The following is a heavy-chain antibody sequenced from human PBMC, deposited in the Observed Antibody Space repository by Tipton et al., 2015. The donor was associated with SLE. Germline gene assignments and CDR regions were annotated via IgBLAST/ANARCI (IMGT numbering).Heavy chain of an antibody. D-gene: IGHD2-8*01. J-gene: IGHJ4*02. Sequence: QSGPEVKTPGASVTVSCKTSGYTFTSQEISWVRQAPGQGLEWVGSISGYNGNTRYAQNFQGRVTMTTDISATTVYMELRGLRPDVAVVYYCGIEGRGHWPMSAIDFWGQGSMVIVSS. CDR3: GIEGRGHWPMSAIDF. V-gene: IGHV1-18*01. CDR1: GYTFTSQE. CDR2: ISGYNGNT.